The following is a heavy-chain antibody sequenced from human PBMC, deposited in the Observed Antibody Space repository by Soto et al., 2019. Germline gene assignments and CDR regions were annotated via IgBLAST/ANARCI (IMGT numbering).Heavy chain of an antibody. V-gene: IGHV3-48*04. CDR3: AKPSFQSTLKARSYSGMDV. D-gene: IGHD2-2*01. J-gene: IGHJ6*02. Sequence: PGGSLRLSCVASGFSLSDYAVNWVRQAPGKGLEWVSFISSDSRTIYYADSVKGRFTVSRDNARNSLSLQMNSLRAEDTAVYYCAKPSFQSTLKARSYSGMDVWGQGTTVTVSS. CDR1: GFSLSDYA. CDR2: ISSDSRTI.